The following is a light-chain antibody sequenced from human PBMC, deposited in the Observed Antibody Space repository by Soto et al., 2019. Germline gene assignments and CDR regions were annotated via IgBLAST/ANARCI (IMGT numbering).Light chain of an antibody. CDR2: EVS. Sequence: QSVLTQPASVSGSPGQSITISCTGTSSDVGGYRYVSWYQQHPGKAPKLMIYEVSNRPLGVSNRFSGSKSGNTASLTISGLQAEDEADYYCSSYTSSSTYVFGTGTKV. V-gene: IGLV2-14*01. CDR3: SSYTSSSTYV. CDR1: SSDVGGYRY. J-gene: IGLJ1*01.